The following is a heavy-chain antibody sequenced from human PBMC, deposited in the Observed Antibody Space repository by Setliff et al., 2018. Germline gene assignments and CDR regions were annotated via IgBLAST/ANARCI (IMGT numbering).Heavy chain of an antibody. CDR2: ISYDGINN. CDR1: GFTFSRYA. Sequence: PGGSLRLSCAASGFTFSRYAMHWVRQAPGKGLEWVAVISYDGINNYYADSVKGRFTISRDNSKNTLYLQMNSLRPEDTAVYYCAREADVRFMNYNFWSGSLGYWGQGTLVTVSS. D-gene: IGHD3-3*01. V-gene: IGHV3-30*01. CDR3: AREADVRFMNYNFWSGSLGY. J-gene: IGHJ4*02.